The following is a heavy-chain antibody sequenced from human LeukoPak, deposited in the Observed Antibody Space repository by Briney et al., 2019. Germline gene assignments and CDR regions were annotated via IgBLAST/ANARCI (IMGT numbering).Heavy chain of an antibody. CDR1: GYTFTSYD. J-gene: IGHJ4*02. V-gene: IGHV1-8*01. Sequence: GASVKVSCKASGYTFTSYDTNWVRQATGQGLEWMGWMNPNSGNTGYAQKFQGRVTMTRNTSISTAYMELSSLRSEDTAVYYCAFRYEDGQLELDYWGQGTLVTVSS. D-gene: IGHD1-26*01. CDR3: AFRYEDGQLELDY. CDR2: MNPNSGNT.